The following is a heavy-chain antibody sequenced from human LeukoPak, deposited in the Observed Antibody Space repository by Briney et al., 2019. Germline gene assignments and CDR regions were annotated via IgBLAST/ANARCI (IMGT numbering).Heavy chain of an antibody. V-gene: IGHV1-8*01. CDR2: MNPNSGNK. Sequence: ASVKVSCKASGYSFTNFDINWVRQATGQGLEWMGWMNPNSGNKGYAQKFQGRVTMTMNTSITTAFMELSSLRSEDTAVYYCARGPQWRGDYYYMDVWGRGTTVTVSS. J-gene: IGHJ6*03. CDR1: GYSFTNFD. CDR3: ARGPQWRGDYYYMDV. D-gene: IGHD6-19*01.